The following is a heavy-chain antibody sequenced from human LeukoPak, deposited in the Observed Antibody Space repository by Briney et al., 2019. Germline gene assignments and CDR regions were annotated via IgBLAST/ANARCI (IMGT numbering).Heavy chain of an antibody. D-gene: IGHD4-17*01. J-gene: IGHJ4*02. V-gene: IGHV3-7*01. CDR2: IKQDGSEE. CDR1: GFTFNRAC. CDR3: ARYYGEAFDY. Sequence: PGGSLRLSCSASGFTFNRACMSWVRQAPGKGLEWVASIKQDGSEEFYVDSVKGRFTISRDNAKNTLYLQMNSLRAEDTAVYYCARYYGEAFDYWGQGTLVTVSS.